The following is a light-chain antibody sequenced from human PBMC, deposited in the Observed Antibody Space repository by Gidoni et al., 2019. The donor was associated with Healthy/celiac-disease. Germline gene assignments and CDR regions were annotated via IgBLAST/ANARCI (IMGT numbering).Light chain of an antibody. CDR3: QQYRT. V-gene: IGKV1-5*03. CDR2: KAS. Sequence: DIQMTQSPSTLSASVGDRVTITCRASQSSSSWLAWYQQKPGKAPKLLLYKASSLESGVPSRFSGSGSGTEFTLTISSLQPDDFATYYCQQYRTFGQGTKVEIK. CDR1: QSSSSW. J-gene: IGKJ1*01.